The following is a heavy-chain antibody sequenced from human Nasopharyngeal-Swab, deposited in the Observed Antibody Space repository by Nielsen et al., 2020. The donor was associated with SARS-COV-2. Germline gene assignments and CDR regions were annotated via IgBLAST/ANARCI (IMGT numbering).Heavy chain of an antibody. CDR1: GFTFSSYA. J-gene: IGHJ3*02. V-gene: IGHV3-23*01. CDR2: ISGSGGSI. CDR3: ARTMIAPNDAFDI. D-gene: IGHD3-22*01. Sequence: GESLKISCAASGFTFSSYAMSWVRQAPGKGLEWVSAISGSGGSIYYADSVKGRFTISRDNAKNSLYLQMNSLRDEDTAVYYCARTMIAPNDAFDIWGQGTMVTVSS.